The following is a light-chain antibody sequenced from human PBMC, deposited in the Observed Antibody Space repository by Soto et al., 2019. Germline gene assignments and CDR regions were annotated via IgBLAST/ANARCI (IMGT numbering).Light chain of an antibody. Sequence: EIMMTQSPATLSVSPGERAILSCSASQSIRTNVAWYQQRPGQAPRLLIYGASTRATDIPARFSGSGSGTEFTLSISSLQSEDFAIYYCQQYNHWTSITFGQGTRLEF. CDR3: QQYNHWTSIT. J-gene: IGKJ5*01. CDR1: QSIRTN. CDR2: GAS. V-gene: IGKV3-15*01.